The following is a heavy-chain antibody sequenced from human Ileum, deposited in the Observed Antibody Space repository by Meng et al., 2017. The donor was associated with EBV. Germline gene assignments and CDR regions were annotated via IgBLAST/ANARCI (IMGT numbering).Heavy chain of an antibody. V-gene: IGHV4-39*07. CDR2: IFKRGST. CDR3: ARDYSSSWYSGGFFKY. J-gene: IGHJ1*01. Sequence: QLLPTVAGPGLATPSGTLSLTCTVTGASISSTPYYWGWIRQPPVKGLEWIGNIFKRGSTSYSPSLKSRVTISVDTSKNQFSLKLSSVTAADTAVYYCARDYSSSWYSGGFFKYWGQGILVTVSS. D-gene: IGHD6-13*01. CDR1: GASISSTPYY.